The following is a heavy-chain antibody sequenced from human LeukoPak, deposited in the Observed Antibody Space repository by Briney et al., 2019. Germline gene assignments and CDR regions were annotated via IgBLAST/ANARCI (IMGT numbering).Heavy chain of an antibody. CDR1: GFTFSSYA. J-gene: IGHJ5*02. D-gene: IGHD6-19*01. V-gene: IGHV3-23*01. CDR3: AKDSSGWYHWFDP. Sequence: GGSLRLSCAASGFTFSSYAMSWVRQAPGKGLEWVSGISGSGGSTNYADSVKGRFTISRDNSKSTLYLQMNSLRAEDTALYYCAKDSSGWYHWFDPWGQGTLVTVSS. CDR2: ISGSGGST.